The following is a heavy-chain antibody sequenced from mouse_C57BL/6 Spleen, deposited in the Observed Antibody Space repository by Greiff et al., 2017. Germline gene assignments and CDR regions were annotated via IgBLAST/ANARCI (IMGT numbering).Heavy chain of an antibody. J-gene: IGHJ2*01. CDR1: GYTFTSYW. V-gene: IGHV1-64*01. D-gene: IGHD4-1*01. CDR3: ARWAKLVPFDY. CDR2: IHPNSGST. Sequence: VQLQQPGAELVKPGASVKLSCKASGYTFTSYWMHWVKPRPGQGLEWIGMIHPNSGSTNYNEKFKSKATLTVDKSSSTAYMQLSSLTSEDSAVYYCARWAKLVPFDYWGQGTTLTVSS.